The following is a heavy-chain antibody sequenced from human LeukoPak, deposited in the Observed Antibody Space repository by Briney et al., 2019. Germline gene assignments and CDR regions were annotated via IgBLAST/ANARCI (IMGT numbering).Heavy chain of an antibody. V-gene: IGHV4-61*01. CDR1: GGSISGSSYY. J-gene: IGHJ4*02. CDR3: AREIAYYDSSGYYRSESSFDY. D-gene: IGHD3-22*01. Sequence: PSETLSLTCTVSGGSISGSSYYWSWIRQPPGKGLEWIGYIYYSGSTNYNPSLKSRVTISVDTSKNQFSLKLSSVTAADTAEYYCAREIAYYDSSGYYRSESSFDYWGQGTLVTVSS. CDR2: IYYSGST.